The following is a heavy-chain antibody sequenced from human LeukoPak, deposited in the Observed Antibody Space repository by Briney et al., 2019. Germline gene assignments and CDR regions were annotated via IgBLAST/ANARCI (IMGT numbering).Heavy chain of an antibody. J-gene: IGHJ4*02. CDR1: GFTFSDYY. CDR3: ARDPYYYGSGSYYTFDY. V-gene: IGHV3-11*06. Sequence: GGSLRLSCAASGFTFSDYYMSWIRQAPGKGLEWVSYISSSSYTNYADSVKGRFTISRDNAKNSLYLQMNSLRAEDTAVYYCARDPYYYGSGSYYTFDYWGQGTLVTVSS. D-gene: IGHD3-10*01. CDR2: ISSSSYT.